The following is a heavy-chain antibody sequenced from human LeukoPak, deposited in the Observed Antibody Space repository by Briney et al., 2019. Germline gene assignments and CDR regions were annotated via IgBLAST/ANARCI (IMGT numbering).Heavy chain of an antibody. D-gene: IGHD1-1*01. CDR3: ARVPQAGTGYAFDI. CDR1: GGSISSGDYY. V-gene: IGHV4-30-4*01. J-gene: IGHJ3*02. CDR2: IYYSGST. Sequence: PSETLSLTCIVSGGSISSGDYYWSWIRQPPGKGLEWIGYIYYSGSTYYNPSLKSRVTISVDTSKNQFSLKLSSVTAADTAVYYCARVPQAGTGYAFDIWGQGTMVTVSS.